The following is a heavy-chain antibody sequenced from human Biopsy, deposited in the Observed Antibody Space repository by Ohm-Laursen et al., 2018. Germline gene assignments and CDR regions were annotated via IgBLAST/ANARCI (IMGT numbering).Heavy chain of an antibody. CDR3: ARDTGTMIRGVLYQ. V-gene: IGHV3-9*01. CDR1: GFNLGDYA. D-gene: IGHD3-10*01. J-gene: IGHJ4*02. Sequence: SLRLSCTATGFNLGDYAMHWVRQVPGKGLEWVSGIKWNSGKIDYADSVKGRFTISRDNAKNSLYPHMNSLRTEDSAFYYCARDTGTMIRGVLYQWGQGTQVTVSS. CDR2: IKWNSGKI.